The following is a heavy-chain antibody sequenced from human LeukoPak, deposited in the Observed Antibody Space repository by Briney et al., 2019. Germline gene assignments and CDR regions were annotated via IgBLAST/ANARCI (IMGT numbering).Heavy chain of an antibody. CDR3: AELGITMIGGV. V-gene: IGHV3-11*04. CDR2: ISSSGTTI. D-gene: IGHD3-10*02. CDR1: GFTFSDYY. J-gene: IGHJ6*04. Sequence: GGSLRLSCVASGFTFSDYYMSWIRQAPGKGLEWISYISSSGTTIYYADSVKGRFTISRDNAKNTLYLQMNSLRAEDTAVYYCAELGITMIGGVWGKGTTVTISS.